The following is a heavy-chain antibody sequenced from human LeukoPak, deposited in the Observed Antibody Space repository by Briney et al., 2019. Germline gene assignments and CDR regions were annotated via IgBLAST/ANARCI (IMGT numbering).Heavy chain of an antibody. CDR1: GFTFSSYA. CDR2: ISYDGSNK. CDR3: ATTGGIVGATLDY. J-gene: IGHJ4*02. V-gene: IGHV3-30*04. Sequence: GASLRLSCAASGFTFSSYAMSWVRQAPGKGLEWVAVISYDGSNKYYADSVKGRFTISRDNSKNTLYLQMNSLRAEDTAVYYCATTGGIVGATLDYWGQGTLVTVSP. D-gene: IGHD1-26*01.